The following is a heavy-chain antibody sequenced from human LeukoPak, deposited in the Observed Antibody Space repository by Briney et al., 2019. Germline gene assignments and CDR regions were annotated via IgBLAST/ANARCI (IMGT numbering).Heavy chain of an antibody. J-gene: IGHJ6*03. CDR3: ARGITIFGVGNYYYYMDV. CDR1: GGSISSSSYY. CDR2: IYTSGST. V-gene: IGHV4-61*02. D-gene: IGHD3-3*01. Sequence: PSETLSLTCTVSGGSISSSSYYWSWIRQPAGKGLEWIGRIYTSGSTNYNPSLKSRVTISVDTSKNQFSLKLSSVTAADTAVYYCARGITIFGVGNYYYYMDVWGKGTTVTVSS.